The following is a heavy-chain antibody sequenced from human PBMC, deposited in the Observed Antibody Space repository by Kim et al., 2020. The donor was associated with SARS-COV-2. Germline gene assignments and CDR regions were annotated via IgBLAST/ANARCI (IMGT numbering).Heavy chain of an antibody. CDR2: INAGNGNT. V-gene: IGHV1-3*01. Sequence: ASVKVSCKASGYTFTSYAMHWVRQAPGQRLEWMGWINAGNGNTKYSQKFQGRVTITRDTSASTAYMELSSLRSEDTAVYYCARDNLELRQYNWFDPWGQGTLVTVSS. CDR1: GYTFTSYA. J-gene: IGHJ5*02. D-gene: IGHD1-7*01. CDR3: ARDNLELRQYNWFDP.